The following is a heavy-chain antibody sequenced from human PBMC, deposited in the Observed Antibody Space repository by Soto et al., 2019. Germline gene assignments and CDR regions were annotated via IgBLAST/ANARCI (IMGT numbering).Heavy chain of an antibody. CDR1: GFAFSYYC. CDR2: ISSDGKTK. D-gene: IGHD6-19*01. CDR3: AKEIAVDGDLDY. J-gene: IGHJ4*01. V-gene: IGHV3-30*18. Sequence: PWGSLRLSGVASGFAFSYYCIHWVRQAPCKGLEWVGVISSDGKTKYYADSVKGRFTISRDNSKNTLFLQMDSLRPEDTAVYYCAKEIAVDGDLDYLGHGTLVTVSS.